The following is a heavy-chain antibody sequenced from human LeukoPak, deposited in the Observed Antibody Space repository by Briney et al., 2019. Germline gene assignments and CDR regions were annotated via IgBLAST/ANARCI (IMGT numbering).Heavy chain of an antibody. CDR2: VQYSGST. Sequence: PSETLSLTCTVSGGSISSSSYYWGWIRQPPGRALECIGSVQYSGSTNYNPSLKNRATISVDTSKNQFSLRLNSVTAADTAIYYCARDIIRSDGYNYDSWGQGTLVTVSS. D-gene: IGHD5-24*01. CDR1: GGSISSSSYY. J-gene: IGHJ5*01. CDR3: ARDIIRSDGYNYDS. V-gene: IGHV4-39*07.